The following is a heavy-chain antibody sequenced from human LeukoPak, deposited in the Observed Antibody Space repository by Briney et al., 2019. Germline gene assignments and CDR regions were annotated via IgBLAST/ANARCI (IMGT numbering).Heavy chain of an antibody. Sequence: GGSLRLSCAASGFTFSSYSMNWVRQAPGKGLEWVANINKDATAKYYVDSVKGRFTISRDNAKNSLYLQMNGLRAEDTAVYYCAREDWFHFDYWGQGTLVTVSS. CDR2: INKDATAK. CDR1: GFTFSSYS. J-gene: IGHJ4*02. CDR3: AREDWFHFDY. V-gene: IGHV3-7*03. D-gene: IGHD3-10*01.